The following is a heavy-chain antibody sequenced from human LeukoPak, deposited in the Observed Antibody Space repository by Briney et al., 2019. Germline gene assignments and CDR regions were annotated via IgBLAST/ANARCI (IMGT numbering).Heavy chain of an antibody. Sequence: SETLSLTCAVYGGSFSGYYWSWIRQPPGKGLEWIGEINHSGSTNYNPSLKSQVTISVDTSKNQFSLKLSSVTAADTAVYYCARGVVVAATRNHNFDYWGQGTLVTVSS. D-gene: IGHD2-15*01. CDR2: INHSGST. CDR1: GGSFSGYY. CDR3: ARGVVVAATRNHNFDY. V-gene: IGHV4-34*01. J-gene: IGHJ4*02.